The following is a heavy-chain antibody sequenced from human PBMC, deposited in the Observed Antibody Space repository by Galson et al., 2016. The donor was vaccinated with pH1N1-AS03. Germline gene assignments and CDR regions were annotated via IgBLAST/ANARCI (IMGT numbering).Heavy chain of an antibody. CDR2: IIIGRGLPP. J-gene: IGHJ4*02. D-gene: IGHD3-10*01. Sequence: ETLSLTCTVSRGSFGGAYWTWIRQPPGKGLEWIGEIIIGRGLPPTYTPSLKRRVTISLDTSRGELSLKLSSVTAADTGVYYCARRPTGVDYWGQGVQVTVSS. V-gene: IGHV4-34*12. CDR1: RGSFGGAY. CDR3: ARRPTGVDY.